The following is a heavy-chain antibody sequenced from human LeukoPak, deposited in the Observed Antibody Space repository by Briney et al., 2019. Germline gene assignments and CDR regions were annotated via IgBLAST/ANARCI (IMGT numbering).Heavy chain of an antibody. CDR1: GLAFSDYY. Sequence: GGSLRLSCEASGLAFSDYYMNWIRQAPGKGLEWVSYISGQSTDTNYADSVKGRFTISRDNAKNSLYLQMDSLRAEDTAVYYCARTARLLDYWGQGTLVTASS. CDR3: ARTARLLDY. J-gene: IGHJ4*02. CDR2: ISGQSTDT. D-gene: IGHD5-12*01. V-gene: IGHV3-11*06.